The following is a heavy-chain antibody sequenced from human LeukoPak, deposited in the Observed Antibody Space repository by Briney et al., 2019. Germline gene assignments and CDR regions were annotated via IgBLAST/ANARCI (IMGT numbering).Heavy chain of an antibody. J-gene: IGHJ4*02. CDR2: ITTEVPDT. CDR1: GFAFSTCW. CDR3: VRDYAVDRVAH. V-gene: IGHV3-74*01. Sequence: PGGSLRLSCAASGFAFSTCWVHWVRQAPGKGLVWVSRITTEVPDTAYADSVKGRFTISRDDAKNTLYLQMNSLRAEDTAVYYCVRDYAVDRVAHRGQGTLVTVSS. D-gene: IGHD5-12*01.